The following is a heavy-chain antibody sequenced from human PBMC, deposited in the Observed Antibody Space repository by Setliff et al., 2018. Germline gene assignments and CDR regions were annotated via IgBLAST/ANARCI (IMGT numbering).Heavy chain of an antibody. J-gene: IGHJ5*02. CDR2: FSVSGDNR. CDR3: GRDGFDFRTGQGGP. Sequence: GGSLRLSCAASGLTFNSDAMSWVRQAPGKGLEWVSSFSVSGDNRYYTDSVKGRFTTSRDNSKNTLSLQMSSLRAEDTAVYYCGRDGFDFRTGQGGPWGQGTRVTVSS. CDR1: GLTFNSDA. D-gene: IGHD3-3*01. V-gene: IGHV3-23*01.